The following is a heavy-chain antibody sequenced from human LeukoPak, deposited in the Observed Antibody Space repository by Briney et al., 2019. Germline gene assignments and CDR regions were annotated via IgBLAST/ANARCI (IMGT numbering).Heavy chain of an antibody. J-gene: IGHJ2*01. CDR1: GGSITTKNW. V-gene: IGHV4-4*02. Sequence: SETLSLTCAVSGGSITTKNWWIWVRQPPGRGLEWIGEIYHSGSTNYHPSLKSRLTISRDKSKNQFSLKLSSVTAADTAVYYCARTTDSYVLLWFGELQYFDLWGRGTLVTVSS. CDR2: IYHSGST. D-gene: IGHD3-10*01. CDR3: ARTTDSYVLLWFGELQYFDL.